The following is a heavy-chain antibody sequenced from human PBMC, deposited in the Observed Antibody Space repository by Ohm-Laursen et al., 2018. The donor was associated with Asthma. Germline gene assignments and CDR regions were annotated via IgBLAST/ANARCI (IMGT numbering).Heavy chain of an antibody. CDR3: ARDVMEWYLPAFDF. V-gene: IGHV3-30-3*01. CDR1: GFTISNYW. Sequence: RSLRLSCTASGFTISNYWMSWVRQAPGKGLEWVAVGGSYYDGGLKYYADSVNGRFTVSRDDSKNTLYLQMNSLRPDDTAVYYCARDVMEWYLPAFDFWGQGTLVTVSS. J-gene: IGHJ4*02. CDR2: GGSYYDGGLK. D-gene: IGHD3-3*01.